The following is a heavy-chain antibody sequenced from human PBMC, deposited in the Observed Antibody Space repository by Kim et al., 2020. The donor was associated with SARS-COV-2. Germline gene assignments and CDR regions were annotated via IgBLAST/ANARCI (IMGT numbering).Heavy chain of an antibody. V-gene: IGHV3-33*01. CDR3: ATDDSSGKPGGY. CDR1: GFTFSNYG. CDR2: IWYYGNNK. D-gene: IGHD3-22*01. Sequence: GGSLRLSCAASGFTFSNYGMHWVRQAPGKGLEWVAVIWYYGNNKNYADSVKGRFTISRDNSKNTLYLQMNSLRAEDTAVFYCATDDSSGKPGGYWGQGTLVTVSS. J-gene: IGHJ4*02.